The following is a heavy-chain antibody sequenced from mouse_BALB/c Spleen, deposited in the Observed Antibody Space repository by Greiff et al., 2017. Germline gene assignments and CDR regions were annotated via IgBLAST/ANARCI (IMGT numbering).Heavy chain of an antibody. J-gene: IGHJ4*01. Sequence: VQLVESGPGLVAPSQSLSITCTVSGFSLTSYGVHWVRQPPGKGLEWLGVIWAGGSTNYNSALMSRLSISKDNSKSQVFLKMNSLQTDDTAMYYCARDSTLLARGYAMDYWGQGTSVTVSS. V-gene: IGHV2-9*02. CDR1: GFSLTSYG. CDR2: IWAGGST. D-gene: IGHD1-2*01. CDR3: ARDSTLLARGYAMDY.